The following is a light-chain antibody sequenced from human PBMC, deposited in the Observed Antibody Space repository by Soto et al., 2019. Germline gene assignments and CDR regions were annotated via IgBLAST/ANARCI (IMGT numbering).Light chain of an antibody. CDR1: SSDVGAYNY. J-gene: IGLJ1*01. CDR2: EVT. V-gene: IGLV2-8*01. CDR3: SSYTGNADILYV. Sequence: QSVLIQPPSASGSPGQSVAISCTGTSSDVGAYNYVSWYQLHPGKAPKLIISEVTKRPSGVPDRFSGSKSANTASLTVSGLQADDEADYHCSSYTGNADILYVFGSGTKLTVL.